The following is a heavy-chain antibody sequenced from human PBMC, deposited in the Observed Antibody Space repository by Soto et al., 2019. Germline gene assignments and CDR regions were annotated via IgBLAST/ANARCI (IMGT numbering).Heavy chain of an antibody. CDR2: TYYRPKWSN. V-gene: IGHV6-1*01. Sequence: QVQLQQSGPGLVKPSQTLSLTCAISGDSVSSNSATLDWIRQSPSRGLEWLGRTYYRPKWSNDYAVSVKGRITINPDTSNNQFSLHLNSVTPDDTAVYYCARLLGNSWLDSWGQGTLVTVSS. CDR3: ARLLGNSWLDS. J-gene: IGHJ5*01. CDR1: GDSVSSNSAT.